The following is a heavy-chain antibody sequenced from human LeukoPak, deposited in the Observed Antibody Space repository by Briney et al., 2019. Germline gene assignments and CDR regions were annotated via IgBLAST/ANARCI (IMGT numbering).Heavy chain of an antibody. CDR2: INHSGST. J-gene: IGHJ4*02. Sequence: SQTLSLTCTVSGGSISSGGYYWSWIRQPPGKGLEWIGEINHSGSTNYNPSLKSRVTISVDTSKNQFSLKLSSVTAADTAVYYCARGITMVRGVLSRPFDYWGQGTLVTVSS. V-gene: IGHV4-30-2*01. D-gene: IGHD3-10*01. CDR1: GGSISSGGYY. CDR3: ARGITMVRGVLSRPFDY.